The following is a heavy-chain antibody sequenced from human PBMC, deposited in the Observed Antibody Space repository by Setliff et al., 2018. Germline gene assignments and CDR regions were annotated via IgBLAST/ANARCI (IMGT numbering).Heavy chain of an antibody. V-gene: IGHV3-7*01. J-gene: IGHJ4*02. CDR3: ARPGRSNYWDSFDY. Sequence: GGSLRLSCAASGFTLSTYGMHWVRQAPGKGLEWVANINQYGSEKYYVDSVKGRFTISRDNAKKSLDLQMNSLRVDDTAVYYCARPGRSNYWDSFDYWGQGIPVTVSS. CDR2: INQYGSEK. CDR1: GFTLSTYG. D-gene: IGHD3-10*01.